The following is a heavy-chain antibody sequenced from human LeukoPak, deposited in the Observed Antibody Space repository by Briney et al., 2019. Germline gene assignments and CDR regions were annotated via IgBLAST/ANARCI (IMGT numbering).Heavy chain of an antibody. J-gene: IGHJ4*02. CDR1: GFTFSNHA. CDR2: ISGSSGLT. Sequence: GGSLRLSCAASGFTFSNHAMSWVRQAPGRGLEWVSAISGSSGLTYYADSVKGRFTISRDNSKNTLYLQMNSLRAEDTAVYYCARDMGFWGQGTLVTVSS. V-gene: IGHV3-23*01. D-gene: IGHD3-10*01. CDR3: ARDMGF.